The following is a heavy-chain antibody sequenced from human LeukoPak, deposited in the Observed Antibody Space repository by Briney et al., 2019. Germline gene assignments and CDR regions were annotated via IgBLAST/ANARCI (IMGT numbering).Heavy chain of an antibody. CDR3: ARRAGDYSHPYDY. Sequence: GGSLRLSCTVSGFTVSSNSMSWVRPAPGKGLEWVSFIYSGGNTHNSDSVKGRFTISRDNSKNTLYLQMNTLRAEDTAAYYCARRAGDYSHPYDYWGQGTLVTVSS. V-gene: IGHV3-53*01. CDR2: IYSGGNT. D-gene: IGHD3-22*01. J-gene: IGHJ4*02. CDR1: GFTVSSNS.